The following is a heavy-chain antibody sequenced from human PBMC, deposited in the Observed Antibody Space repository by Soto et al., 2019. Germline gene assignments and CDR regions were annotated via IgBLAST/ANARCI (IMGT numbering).Heavy chain of an antibody. Sequence: SETLSLTCAVYGGSFSGYYWSWIRQPPGKGLEWIGEINHSGSTNYNPSLKSRVTISVDTSKNQFSLKLSSVTAADTAVYYCASSDLHYGDPPRFDPWGQGTLVTVSS. CDR3: ASSDLHYGDPPRFDP. V-gene: IGHV4-34*01. J-gene: IGHJ5*02. CDR2: INHSGST. D-gene: IGHD4-17*01. CDR1: GGSFSGYY.